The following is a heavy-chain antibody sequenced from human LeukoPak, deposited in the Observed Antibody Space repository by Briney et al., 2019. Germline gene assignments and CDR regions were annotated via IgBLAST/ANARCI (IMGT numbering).Heavy chain of an antibody. V-gene: IGHV3-33*01. CDR2: IWYDGSNK. Sequence: GRSLRLSWAASGFTFSSYGMHWVRQAPGKGLELVAVIWYDGSNKYYADSVKGRFTISRDNSKNTLYPQMNSLSAEDTAVYYCARDFLPFGGVIGLEAFDIWGQGTMVTVSS. CDR1: GFTFSSYG. J-gene: IGHJ3*02. CDR3: ARDFLPFGGVIGLEAFDI. D-gene: IGHD3-16*02.